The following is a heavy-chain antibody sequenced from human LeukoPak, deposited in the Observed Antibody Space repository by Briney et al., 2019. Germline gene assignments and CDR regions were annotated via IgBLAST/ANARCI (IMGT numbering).Heavy chain of an antibody. CDR1: GFTFSSYS. CDR2: ISSSSSYI. V-gene: IGHV3-21*01. J-gene: IGHJ5*02. D-gene: IGHD2-2*01. CDR3: ARDPPHIVVVPAARDPFDP. Sequence: GGSQRLSCAASGFTFSSYSMNWVRQAPGKGLEWVSSISSSSSYIYYADSVKGRFTISRDNAKNSLYLQMNSLRAEDTAVYYCARDPPHIVVVPAARDPFDPWGQGTLVTVSS.